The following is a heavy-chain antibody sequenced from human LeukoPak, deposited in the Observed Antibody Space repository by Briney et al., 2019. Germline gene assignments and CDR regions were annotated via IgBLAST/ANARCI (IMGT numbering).Heavy chain of an antibody. J-gene: IGHJ4*02. D-gene: IGHD3-10*01. CDR1: GFTFSDYY. Sequence: PGGSLRLSRAASGFTFSDYYMSWIRQAPGKGLEWVSYISSSGSTVYYADSVKGRFTISRDNAKNSLYLQMNSLRAEDTAVYYCARESITMVRGVPATAFDYWGQGTLVTVSS. V-gene: IGHV3-11*04. CDR3: ARESITMVRGVPATAFDY. CDR2: ISSSGSTV.